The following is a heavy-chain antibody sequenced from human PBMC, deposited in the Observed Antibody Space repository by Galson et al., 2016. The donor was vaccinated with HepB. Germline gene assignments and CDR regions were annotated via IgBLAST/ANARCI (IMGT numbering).Heavy chain of an antibody. CDR2: TYYGQAN. CDR1: GGSVSGGLYH. J-gene: IGHJ4*02. D-gene: IGHD3-16*01. V-gene: IGHV4-61*01. Sequence: SETLSLTCTVSGGSVSGGLYHWSWVRQPAAKGLEWVGHTYYGQANIYNPSLKSRVSISIDTSKNQFSLTLTSVTAADTAVYYCATLLVGHGGTGYWSQGTLVTVSS. CDR3: ATLLVGHGGTGY.